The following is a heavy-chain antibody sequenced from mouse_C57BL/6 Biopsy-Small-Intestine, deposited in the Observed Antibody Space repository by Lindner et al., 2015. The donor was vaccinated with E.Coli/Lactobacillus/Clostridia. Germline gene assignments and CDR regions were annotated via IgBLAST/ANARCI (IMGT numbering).Heavy chain of an antibody. Sequence: VQLQESGAELAKPGASVKLSCKASGYTFSRYWMHWVKQRPGQGLEWIGYINPSSAYTKYNQNFKDRATLTADKSSSTAYMQLSSLTYEDSAVYYCASYDYPFDYWGQGTTLTVSS. D-gene: IGHD2-4*01. J-gene: IGHJ2*01. CDR1: GYTFSRYW. CDR3: ASYDYPFDY. V-gene: IGHV1-7*01. CDR2: INPSSAYT.